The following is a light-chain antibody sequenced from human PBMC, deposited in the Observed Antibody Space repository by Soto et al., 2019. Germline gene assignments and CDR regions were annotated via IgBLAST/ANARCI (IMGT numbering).Light chain of an antibody. J-gene: IGKJ2*01. CDR2: DAS. CDR3: QQLSDWPPIYT. CDR1: QSVSSY. Sequence: EIVLTQSPATLSLSPGERATLSCRSSQSVSSYLAWYQQKPGQAPRLLIYDASNRATGIPARFSGSGSGTDFTLTISSLEPEDFAVYYCQQLSDWPPIYTFGQGTKLDIK. V-gene: IGKV3-11*01.